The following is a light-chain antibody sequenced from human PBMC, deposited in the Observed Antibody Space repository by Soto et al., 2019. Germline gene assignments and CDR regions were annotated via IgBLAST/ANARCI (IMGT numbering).Light chain of an antibody. CDR3: QQYENLPLT. CDR1: QDISNF. V-gene: IGKV1-33*01. CDR2: DAS. J-gene: IGKJ4*01. Sequence: DIQMTQSPSSLSASVGDRVTITCQASQDISNFLNWYQQTPGKAPKLVIYDASTLQTGVPSRFRGSGSGTDFTFTIASLQPEDFGTYFCQQYENLPLTCGGGTTVEIK.